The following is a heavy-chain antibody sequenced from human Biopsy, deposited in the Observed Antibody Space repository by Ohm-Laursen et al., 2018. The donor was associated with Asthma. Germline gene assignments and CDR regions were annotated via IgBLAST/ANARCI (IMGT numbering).Heavy chain of an antibody. Sequence: TLSLTCTVSGDSITSGGCCWNWTRQHPGKGPERIGYIHHSGTSYFNPSLKSRVSFSRDTSKNQFSLRLSSVTAADTAMYYCARIPRRSGSYFVDYWGQGTLVTVSS. J-gene: IGHJ4*02. D-gene: IGHD3-22*01. CDR1: GDSITSGGCC. CDR2: IHHSGTS. V-gene: IGHV4-31*03. CDR3: ARIPRRSGSYFVDY.